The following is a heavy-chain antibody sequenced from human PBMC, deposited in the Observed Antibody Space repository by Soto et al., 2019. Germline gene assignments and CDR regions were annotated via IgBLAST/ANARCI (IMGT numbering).Heavy chain of an antibody. CDR2: IDPSDSQT. Sequence: PGESLKIYCNGSGYSFAGYWITWVRQKPGNGLEWMGRIDPSDSQTYYSPSFRGHVTISVTKSITTVFLQWSSLRASDTAMYYCARQIYDSDTGPNFQYYFDSWGQGTPVTVSS. V-gene: IGHV5-10-1*01. CDR3: ARQIYDSDTGPNFQYYFDS. D-gene: IGHD3-22*01. J-gene: IGHJ4*02. CDR1: GYSFAGYW.